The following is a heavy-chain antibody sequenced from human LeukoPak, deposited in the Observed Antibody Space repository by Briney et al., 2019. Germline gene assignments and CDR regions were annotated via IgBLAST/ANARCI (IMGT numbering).Heavy chain of an antibody. CDR2: IYSSGST. V-gene: IGHV4-59*01. Sequence: SETLSLTCTVSGGSINYYYWSWIRQPPGKGLEYIGYIYSSGSTNYDPSLKSRVTMSVDTSKNQFSLKLSSVTAADTAVYYCARGHHYYQRGDLDYWGQGTLVTVSS. CDR1: GGSINYYY. CDR3: ARGHHYYQRGDLDY. J-gene: IGHJ4*02. D-gene: IGHD1-26*01.